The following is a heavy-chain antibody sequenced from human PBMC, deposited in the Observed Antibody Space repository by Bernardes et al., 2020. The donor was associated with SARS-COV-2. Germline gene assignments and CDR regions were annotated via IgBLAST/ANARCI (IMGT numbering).Heavy chain of an antibody. V-gene: IGHV3-53*01. CDR2: IYSDGTT. CDR3: ARDLAGKYCRSGRCYHGMDA. CDR1: DFIVNDKH. D-gene: IGHD2-15*01. J-gene: IGHJ6*02. Sequence: GGSLRLSCAASDFIVNDKHMNWVRQAPGKGLEWVSVIYSDGTTYYADSVRGRFSISRDNSKNTVYLQMNSLRDEDTAMYYCARDLAGKYCRSGRCYHGMDAWGQGTTVTVSS.